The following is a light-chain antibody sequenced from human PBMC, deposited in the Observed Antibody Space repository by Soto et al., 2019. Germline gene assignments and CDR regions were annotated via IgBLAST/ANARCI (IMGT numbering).Light chain of an antibody. CDR3: SSFTSSSTLV. CDR2: NVS. J-gene: IGLJ2*01. Sequence: QSALTQPASVSGSPGQSITISCTGTSSDVGGYNYVSWYQQHPGKAPKLMIHNVSNRPSGVPNRFSGSKSGYTASLTISVLQAEDEADYYCSSFTSSSTLVFGGGTKLTVL. V-gene: IGLV2-14*01. CDR1: SSDVGGYNY.